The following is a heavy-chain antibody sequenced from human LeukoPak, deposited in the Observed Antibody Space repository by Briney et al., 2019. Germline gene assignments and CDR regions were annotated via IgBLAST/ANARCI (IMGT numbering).Heavy chain of an antibody. CDR2: IRYDGSNK. V-gene: IGHV3-30*02. Sequence: GGSLRLSCAASGFTFSNYNMNWVRQAPGKGLEWVAFIRYDGSNKYYADSVKGRFTISRDNSKNTLYLQMNSLRAEDRAVYYCAKTPTVTYYMDVWGKGTTVTVSS. J-gene: IGHJ6*03. CDR1: GFTFSNYN. CDR3: AKTPTVTYYMDV. D-gene: IGHD4-11*01.